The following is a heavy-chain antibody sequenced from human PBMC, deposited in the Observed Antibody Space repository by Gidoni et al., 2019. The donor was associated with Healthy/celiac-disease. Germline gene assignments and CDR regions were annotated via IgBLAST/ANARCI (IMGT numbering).Heavy chain of an antibody. V-gene: IGHV3-23*01. CDR1: GFTFSSYA. CDR2: ISGSGGST. Sequence: EVQLLESGGGLVQPGGSLRLSCAASGFTFSSYAMSWVRQAPGKGLEWVSAISGSGGSTYYADSVKGRFTISRDNSKNTLYLQMNSLRAEDTAVYYCAKDREPVNSGSYFMVQAAWGNWFDPWGQGTLVTVSS. CDR3: AKDREPVNSGSYFMVQAAWGNWFDP. J-gene: IGHJ5*02. D-gene: IGHD1-26*01.